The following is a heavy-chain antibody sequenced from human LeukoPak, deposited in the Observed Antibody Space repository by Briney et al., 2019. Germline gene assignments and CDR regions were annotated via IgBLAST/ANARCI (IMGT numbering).Heavy chain of an antibody. D-gene: IGHD5-18*01. Sequence: SETLSLTCTVSGGSISSSIHYWGGIRQPPGKGLEWIGSIYYSGSTYYNPSLKSRVSISVDTSKNQFSLKLSSVTAADTAVYYCARGGREYTYNYDYFGYWGQGTLLTVSS. J-gene: IGHJ4*02. V-gene: IGHV4-39*01. CDR1: GGSISSSIHY. CDR2: IYYSGST. CDR3: ARGGREYTYNYDYFGY.